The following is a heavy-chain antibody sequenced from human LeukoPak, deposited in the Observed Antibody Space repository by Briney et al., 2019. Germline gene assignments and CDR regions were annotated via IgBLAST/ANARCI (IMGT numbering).Heavy chain of an antibody. CDR1: GASFSGYY. D-gene: IGHD3-3*01. CDR2: INHTGST. J-gene: IGHJ6*04. CDR3: ARGRLRFLEMDV. Sequence: PSETLSLTCAVYGASFSGYYWAWIRQPPGKELEWIGEINHTGSTTYNPSLKSRVTMSVDTSKNRFSLKLNSVTAADTAVYYCARGRLRFLEMDVWGKGTMVTVSS. V-gene: IGHV4-34*01.